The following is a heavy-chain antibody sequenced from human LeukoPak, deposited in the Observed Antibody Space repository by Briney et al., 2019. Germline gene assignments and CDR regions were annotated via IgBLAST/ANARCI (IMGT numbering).Heavy chain of an antibody. CDR2: ISYDGSNK. J-gene: IGHJ4*02. CDR1: GFAFSSYG. Sequence: QPGGSLRLSCAASGFAFSSYGMHWVRQAPGKGLEWVAVISYDGSNKYYADSVKGRFTISRDNSKNTLYLQMNSLRAEDTAVYYCAKVDYYDYVWGEWGQGTLVTVSS. V-gene: IGHV3-30*18. D-gene: IGHD3-16*01. CDR3: AKVDYYDYVWGE.